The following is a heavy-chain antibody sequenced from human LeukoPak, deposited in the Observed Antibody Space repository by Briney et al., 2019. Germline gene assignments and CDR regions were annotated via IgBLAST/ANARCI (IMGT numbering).Heavy chain of an antibody. CDR2: ISSSEKTI. CDR1: GFIFSSNS. Sequence: GGSLRLSCAASGFIFSSNSMNWVRQAPGKGLEWVSYISSSEKTILYADSVKGRFTISRDSAKNSLFLQMNSLRVEDTAVYYCARGHPGAFDIWGQGTMVTVSS. CDR3: ARGHPGAFDI. J-gene: IGHJ3*02. V-gene: IGHV3-48*04.